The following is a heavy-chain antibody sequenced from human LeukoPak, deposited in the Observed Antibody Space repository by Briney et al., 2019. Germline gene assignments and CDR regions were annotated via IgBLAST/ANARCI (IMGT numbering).Heavy chain of an antibody. CDR1: GFSFSSYT. CDR3: AELGITMIGGV. J-gene: IGHJ6*04. CDR2: ISSYSSYI. V-gene: IGHV3-21*01. D-gene: IGHD3-10*02. Sequence: AGGSLRLSCVAFGFSFSSYTMTWVRQAPGKGLEWISSISSYSSYIHYADSVKGRFTISRDNAKNSLSLQMNRLRAEDTAVYYCAELGITMIGGVWGKGTTVTISS.